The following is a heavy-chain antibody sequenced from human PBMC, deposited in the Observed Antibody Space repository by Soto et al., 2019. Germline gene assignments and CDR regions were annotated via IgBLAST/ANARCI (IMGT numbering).Heavy chain of an antibody. CDR1: GFTLSSYA. CDR2: ISSNGGST. V-gene: IGHV3-64D*06. J-gene: IGHJ4*02. CDR3: VKQSTPLAAAGTFDY. D-gene: IGHD6-13*01. Sequence: GGSLRLSCSASGFTLSSYAMHWVRQSPGKGLEYVSAISSNGGSTYYADSVKGRFTISRDNSKNTLYLQMSSLRAEDTAVYYCVKQSTPLAAAGTFDYWGQGTLVTVSS.